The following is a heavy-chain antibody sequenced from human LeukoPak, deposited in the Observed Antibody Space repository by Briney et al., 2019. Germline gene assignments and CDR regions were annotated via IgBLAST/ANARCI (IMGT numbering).Heavy chain of an antibody. CDR2: IYYSGSS. J-gene: IGHJ5*02. V-gene: IGHV4-59*01. CDR3: ARGLLGATSSTRFDP. Sequence: PSETLSLTCTVSGGSISSYFWTWIRQPPGKGLEWIGYIYYSGSSNYSPSLKSRVTMSVDSSKNQVSLKLSSVTAADTAVYYCARGLLGATSSTRFDPWGQGTLVTVSS. CDR1: GGSISSYF. D-gene: IGHD1-26*01.